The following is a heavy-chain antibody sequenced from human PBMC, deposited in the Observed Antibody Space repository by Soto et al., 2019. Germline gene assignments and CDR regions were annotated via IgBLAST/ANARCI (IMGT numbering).Heavy chain of an antibody. J-gene: IGHJ6*02. V-gene: IGHV1-18*01. CDR1: GYTFTSYG. D-gene: IGHD4-4*01. Sequence: GASVKVSCKASGYTFTSYGISWVRQAPGQGLEWMGWISAYNGNTNYAQKLQGRVTMTTDTSTSTAYMELRSLRSDDTAVYYCARNGETYSNYFAYYYGMDVWGQGTTVTVSS. CDR2: ISAYNGNT. CDR3: ARNGETYSNYFAYYYGMDV.